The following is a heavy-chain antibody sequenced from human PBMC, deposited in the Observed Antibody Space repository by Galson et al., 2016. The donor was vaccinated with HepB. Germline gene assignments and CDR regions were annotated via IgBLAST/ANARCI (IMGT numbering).Heavy chain of an antibody. D-gene: IGHD5-18*01. CDR1: GFSFSSYW. Sequence: SLRLSCAASGFSFSSYWMHWVRQAPGKGLVWVSRLNGDGSSTSSADYVKGRFTISRDNAKNTLYLQMNSLRAEDTAVYLCARRDIPMANDYWGQGVLVTVSS. CDR3: ARRDIPMANDY. CDR2: LNGDGSST. V-gene: IGHV3-74*01. J-gene: IGHJ4*02.